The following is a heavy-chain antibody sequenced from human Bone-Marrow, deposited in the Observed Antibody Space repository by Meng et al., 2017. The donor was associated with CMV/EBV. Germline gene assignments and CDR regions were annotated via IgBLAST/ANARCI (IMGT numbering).Heavy chain of an antibody. CDR1: GFTFDDYA. CDR2: ISWNSGSI. D-gene: IGHD5-12*01. V-gene: IGHV3-9*01. CDR3: AKDYSAYDIGVDAFDI. J-gene: IGHJ3*02. Sequence: SLKISCAASGFTFDDYAMHWVRQPPGKGLEWVSGISWNSGSIGYADSVKGRFTISRDNAKNSLHLQMNSLRAEDTALYYCAKDYSAYDIGVDAFDIWGQGTLATVPS.